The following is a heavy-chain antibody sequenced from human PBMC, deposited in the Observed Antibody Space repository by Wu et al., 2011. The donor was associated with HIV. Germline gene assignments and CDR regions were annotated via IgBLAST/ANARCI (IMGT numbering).Heavy chain of an antibody. CDR3: VRVSYYYDGSGYNDAFDI. V-gene: IGHV1-8*03. Sequence: QVQLVRSGAEVKKPGASVKVSCKASGYTFSNSDINWVRQAPGQGLEWVGWINPNTGNTGYGEKFQDRVTISTNTSITTAYMEVRRLGSEDTALYYCVRVSYYYDGSGYNDAFDIWGQGTMVSVSS. D-gene: IGHD3-22*01. CDR1: GYTFSNSD. J-gene: IGHJ3*02. CDR2: INPNTGNT.